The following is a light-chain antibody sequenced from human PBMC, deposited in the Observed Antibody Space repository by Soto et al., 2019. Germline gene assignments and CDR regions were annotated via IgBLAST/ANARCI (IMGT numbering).Light chain of an antibody. CDR2: GAS. Sequence: ERVLTQSPGTLSLSAGDRATLSCRASQSVSSNYLAWYQQKPGQTPRLLIYGASSRATGIPDRFSGSGSGTDFTLTISRLEPEDFAVYYCQQSGSSPWTFGQGTKVEIK. CDR1: QSVSSNY. V-gene: IGKV3-20*01. J-gene: IGKJ1*01. CDR3: QQSGSSPWT.